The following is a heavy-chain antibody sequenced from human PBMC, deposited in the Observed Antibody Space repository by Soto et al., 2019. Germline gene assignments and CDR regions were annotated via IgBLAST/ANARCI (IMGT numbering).Heavy chain of an antibody. D-gene: IGHD2-2*02. J-gene: IGHJ6*02. CDR2: ISSRSDI. Sequence: GGSLRLSCVGTGLTFSTYSINWVRQAPGKGLEWASSISSRSDIYYADSVKGRFTISRDNAKNSVSLQMNSLRAEDTAVYYCAREYTAWPLAYGLDVWGQGTTVTVSS. CDR1: GLTFSTYS. CDR3: AREYTAWPLAYGLDV. V-gene: IGHV3-21*01.